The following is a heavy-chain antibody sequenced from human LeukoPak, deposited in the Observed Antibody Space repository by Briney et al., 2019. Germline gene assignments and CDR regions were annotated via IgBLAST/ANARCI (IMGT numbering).Heavy chain of an antibody. V-gene: IGHV4-59*08. J-gene: IGHJ4*02. Sequence: SETLSLTCTVSGGSISSSYWSWIRQPPGKGLEWIGYVYYTGSTTYNPSLKSRVTISVDTSKNQFSLNLSSVTAADTAVYYCARRNLLTGYYYFDYWGQGTLVTVSS. CDR3: ARRNLLTGYYYFDY. CDR1: GGSISSSY. D-gene: IGHD3-9*01. CDR2: VYYTGST.